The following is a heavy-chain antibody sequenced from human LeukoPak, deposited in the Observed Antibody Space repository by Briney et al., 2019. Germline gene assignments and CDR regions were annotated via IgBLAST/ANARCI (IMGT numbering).Heavy chain of an antibody. Sequence: SSETLSLTCTVSGGSISSYYWSWIRQPAGKGLEWIGRIYTSGSTNYNPSLKSRVTMSVDTSKNQFSLKLSSVTAADTAVYYCARGSSSSSEGDYYYYYMDVWGKGTTVTVSS. CDR3: ARGSSSSSEGDYYYYYMDV. CDR1: GGSISSYY. CDR2: IYTSGST. J-gene: IGHJ6*03. D-gene: IGHD6-13*01. V-gene: IGHV4-4*07.